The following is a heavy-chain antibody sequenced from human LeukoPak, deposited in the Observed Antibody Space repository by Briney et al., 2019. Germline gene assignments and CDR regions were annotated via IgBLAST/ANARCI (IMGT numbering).Heavy chain of an antibody. CDR3: AKDRPDSAAAGN. D-gene: IGHD6-13*01. J-gene: IGHJ4*02. CDR1: GFTFNSYA. CDR2: ISGSGGST. Sequence: GGSLRLSCAASGFTFNSYAMSWVRQAPGKGLEWVSGISGSGGSTYYVDSVKGRFTISRDNSKNTLYLQMNSLRAEDTAIYYCAKDRPDSAAAGNWGQGTLVTVSS. V-gene: IGHV3-23*01.